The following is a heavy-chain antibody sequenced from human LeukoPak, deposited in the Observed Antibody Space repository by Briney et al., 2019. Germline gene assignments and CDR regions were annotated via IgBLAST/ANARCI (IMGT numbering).Heavy chain of an antibody. CDR2: ISGSGGST. Sequence: GGSLRLSCAASGFTFSSYAMSWVRQAPGKGLEWVSAISGSGGSTYYADSVKGRFTISRDNAKHSLYLQMNSLRAEDTALYYCAKDRRIAVAGSGFGWGQGTLVTVSS. D-gene: IGHD6-19*01. V-gene: IGHV3-23*01. CDR3: AKDRRIAVAGSGFG. J-gene: IGHJ4*02. CDR1: GFTFSSYA.